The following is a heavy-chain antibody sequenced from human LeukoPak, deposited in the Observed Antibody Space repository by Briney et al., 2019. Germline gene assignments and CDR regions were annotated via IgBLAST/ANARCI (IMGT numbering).Heavy chain of an antibody. J-gene: IGHJ4*02. CDR1: GFTFSSYG. V-gene: IGHV3-30*03. CDR2: ISSDGSNK. Sequence: PGGSLRLSCAASGFTFSSYGMHWVRQAPGKGLEWVAVISSDGSNKYYIDSVKGRFTISRDNSKNTLYLQMDSLRAEDTAVYYCARDLRSSGYYAFDYWGQGTLVTVSS. D-gene: IGHD3-22*01. CDR3: ARDLRSSGYYAFDY.